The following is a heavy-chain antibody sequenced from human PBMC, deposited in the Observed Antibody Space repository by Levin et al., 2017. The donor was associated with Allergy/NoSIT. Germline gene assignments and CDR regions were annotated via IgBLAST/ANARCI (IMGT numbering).Heavy chain of an antibody. CDR2: ISAYNGNT. Sequence: ASVKVSCKASGYTFTSYGISWVRQAPGQGLEWMGWISAYNGNTNYAQKLQGRVTVTTDTSTSTAYMELRSLRSDDTAVYYCARDRHYDFWSGYYRHDAFDIWGQGTMVTVSS. CDR1: GYTFTSYG. V-gene: IGHV1-18*01. CDR3: ARDRHYDFWSGYYRHDAFDI. J-gene: IGHJ3*02. D-gene: IGHD3-3*01.